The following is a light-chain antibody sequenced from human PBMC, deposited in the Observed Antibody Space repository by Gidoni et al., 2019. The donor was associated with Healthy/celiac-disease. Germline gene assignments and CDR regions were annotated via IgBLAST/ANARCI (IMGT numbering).Light chain of an antibody. CDR3: QQSYSFPRT. Sequence: DIQMTQSPSSLSTSVGDRVTITCRASQSISTYLNWYQQKPGKAPKLLIYAASTLQSGVPSRFSGSGSGTDFTLTISSLQPEDFATYSCQQSYSFPRTFGQGTKLEIK. CDR2: AAS. CDR1: QSISTY. J-gene: IGKJ2*02. V-gene: IGKV1-39*01.